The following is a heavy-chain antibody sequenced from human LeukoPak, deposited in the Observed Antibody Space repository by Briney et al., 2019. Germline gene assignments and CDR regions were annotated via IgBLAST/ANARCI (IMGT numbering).Heavy chain of an antibody. CDR2: IKQDGSEK. J-gene: IGHJ6*04. Sequence: GGSLRLSCAASGFTFSSYWMSWVRQAPGKGLEWVANIKQDGSEKYYVDSVKGRFTISRDNAKNSLYLQMNSLRAEDTAVYYCARDQECELMPLDVWGKGTTVTVSS. CDR3: ARDQECELMPLDV. D-gene: IGHD1-26*01. V-gene: IGHV3-7*01. CDR1: GFTFSSYW.